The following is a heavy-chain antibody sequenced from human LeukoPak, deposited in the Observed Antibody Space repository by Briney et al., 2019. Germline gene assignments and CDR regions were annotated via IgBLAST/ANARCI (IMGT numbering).Heavy chain of an antibody. CDR2: IRYDGSNK. CDR3: ARVWGSSGLDY. D-gene: IGHD6-19*01. V-gene: IGHV3-33*01. CDR1: GFTFSSYG. J-gene: IGHJ4*02. Sequence: PGRSLRLSCAASGFTFSSYGILWVRQAPGKGLEWVAVIRYDGSNKYYADSVKGRFTISRDNSKNTLYLQMNSLRAEDTAVYYCARVWGSSGLDYWGQGTLVTVSS.